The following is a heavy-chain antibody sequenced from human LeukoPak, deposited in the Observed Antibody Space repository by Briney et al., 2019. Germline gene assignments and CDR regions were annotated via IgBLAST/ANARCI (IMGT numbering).Heavy chain of an antibody. Sequence: ASVKVSCKASGGTFSSYAISWVRQAPGQGLEWMGGIIPIFGTANYAQKFQGRVTVTTDEPTSTAYMELSSLRSEDTAVYYCARVRQQLVQGHWFDPWGQGTLVTVSS. J-gene: IGHJ5*02. CDR1: GGTFSSYA. D-gene: IGHD6-13*01. CDR2: IIPIFGTA. V-gene: IGHV1-69*05. CDR3: ARVRQQLVQGHWFDP.